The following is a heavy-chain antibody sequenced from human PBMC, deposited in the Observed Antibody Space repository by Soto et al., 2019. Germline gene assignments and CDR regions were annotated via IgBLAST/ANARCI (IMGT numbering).Heavy chain of an antibody. CDR1: GFTFSNAW. CDR3: ATGLGKRSAVEL. D-gene: IGHD3-10*01. Sequence: EVQLVESGGGLVKPGGSLRLSCAASGFTFSNAWMSWVRQAPGKGLEWVGHIKSKTDGGTTDYAAPGKGRFTISREGSKNTLYLQMRSIKREGTAVYYCATGLGKRSAVELWGPGKMVPVSS. J-gene: IGHJ3*01. V-gene: IGHV3-15*05. CDR2: IKSKTDGGTT.